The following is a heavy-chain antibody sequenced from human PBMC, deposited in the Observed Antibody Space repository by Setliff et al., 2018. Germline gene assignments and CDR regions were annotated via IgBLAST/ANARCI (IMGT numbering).Heavy chain of an antibody. J-gene: IGHJ3*02. CDR3: ARVPPKDSGSFYCDAFDI. Sequence: SETLSLTCAVYGGSFSGYYWSWIRQPPGEGLEWIGEINHSGSTNYNPSLKSRVTISVDTSKNQFSLKLTSVTAADTAVYYCARVPPKDSGSFYCDAFDIWGQGTMVTVSS. V-gene: IGHV4-34*01. CDR2: INHSGST. CDR1: GGSFSGYY. D-gene: IGHD1-26*01.